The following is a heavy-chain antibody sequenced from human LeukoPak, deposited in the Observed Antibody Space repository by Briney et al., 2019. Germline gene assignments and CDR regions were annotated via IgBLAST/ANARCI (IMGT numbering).Heavy chain of an antibody. D-gene: IGHD3-22*01. J-gene: IGHJ4*02. CDR3: ARVADSSGYLDY. CDR2: IYSGGST. CDR1: GFTVSSNY. V-gene: IGHV3-53*01. Sequence: GGSLRLSCAASGFTVSSNYMSWVRQAPGKGLEWVSVIYSGGSTYYADSVKGRFTISRDNSKNTLYLQMNSLRAEDTAVYYCARVADSSGYLDYWGQGTLVTVSS.